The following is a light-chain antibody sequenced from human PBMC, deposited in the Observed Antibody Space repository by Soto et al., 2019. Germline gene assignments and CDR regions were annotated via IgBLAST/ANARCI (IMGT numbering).Light chain of an antibody. CDR3: QHYGRSRT. CDR2: GAS. J-gene: IGKJ1*01. Sequence: EIVLTQSPGTLSLSPGERATLSCRASQSVSSYLAWYQQKPGQAPRLLIYGASSRATGIPDRFSGSGSGTDFTLTISRLEPEDFAVYYCQHYGRSRTFGQGTKVEIK. V-gene: IGKV3-20*01. CDR1: QSVSSY.